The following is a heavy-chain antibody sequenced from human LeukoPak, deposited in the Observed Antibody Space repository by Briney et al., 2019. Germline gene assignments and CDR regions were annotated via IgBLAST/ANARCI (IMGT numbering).Heavy chain of an antibody. Sequence: SETLSLTCTVSGGSISSYYWSWIRQPAGKGLEWIGYIYYSGSTSYNPSLKSRLDISVDTSNNWLSLKLSSVIAADTAVYYCARAFSNLDFDHWGQGILVTVSS. CDR1: GGSISSYY. CDR3: ARAFSNLDFDH. D-gene: IGHD4-11*01. CDR2: IYYSGST. V-gene: IGHV4-59*01. J-gene: IGHJ4*02.